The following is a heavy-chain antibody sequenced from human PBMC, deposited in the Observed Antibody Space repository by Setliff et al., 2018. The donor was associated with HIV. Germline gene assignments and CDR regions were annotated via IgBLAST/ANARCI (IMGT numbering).Heavy chain of an antibody. J-gene: IGHJ6*03. V-gene: IGHV4-61*09. CDR2: IYTSGST. CDR3: ARDKGYYYMDV. CDR1: GGSISSGSYC. Sequence: SETLSLTCTVSGGSISSGSYCWIWIRQPPGKGLEWIGNIYTSGSTNYNPSLKSRITISVDTSNNQFSLRLSSVTAADTAVYYCARDKGYYYMDVWGKGITVTVSS.